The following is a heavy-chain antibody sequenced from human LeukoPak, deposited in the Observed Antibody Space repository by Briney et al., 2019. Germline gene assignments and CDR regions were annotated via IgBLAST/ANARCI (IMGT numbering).Heavy chain of an antibody. CDR1: GFTFSSYA. D-gene: IGHD6-19*01. Sequence: GSLRLSCAASGFTFSSYAMSWIRQPPGKGLEWIGEINHSGSTNYNPSLKSRVTISVDTSKNQFSLKLSSVTAADTAVYYCASRAGGQWLVLWYFDLWGRGTLVTVSS. CDR3: ASRAGGQWLVLWYFDL. V-gene: IGHV4-34*01. J-gene: IGHJ2*01. CDR2: INHSGST.